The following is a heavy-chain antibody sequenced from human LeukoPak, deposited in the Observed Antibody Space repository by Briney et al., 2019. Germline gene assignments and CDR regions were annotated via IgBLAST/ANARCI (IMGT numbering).Heavy chain of an antibody. CDR3: AGDQYDTWSRRGNFDS. CDR2: VWFDGSKT. J-gene: IGHJ4*02. Sequence: PGGSLRLSCTVSGFIFSNSGMHWVRRAPGKGLEWVAVVWFDGSKTYYGDSVKGRFTISRDNTKNSLYLQMNSLRAEDTAVFYCAGDQYDTWSRRGNFDSWGQGTLVIVSS. V-gene: IGHV3-33*01. D-gene: IGHD3-3*01. CDR1: GFIFSNSG.